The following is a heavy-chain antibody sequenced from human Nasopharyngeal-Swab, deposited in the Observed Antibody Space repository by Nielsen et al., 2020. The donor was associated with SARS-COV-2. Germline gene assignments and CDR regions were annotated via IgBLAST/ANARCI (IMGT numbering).Heavy chain of an antibody. CDR3: ANWFDP. V-gene: IGHV3-30*18. Sequence: GESPKISCAASGFTFSSYGMHWVRQAPGKGLEWVAVISYDGSNNYYADSVKGRFTISRDNSKNTLYLQMNSLRAEDTAVYYCANWFDPWGQGTLVTVSS. J-gene: IGHJ5*02. CDR1: GFTFSSYG. CDR2: ISYDGSNN.